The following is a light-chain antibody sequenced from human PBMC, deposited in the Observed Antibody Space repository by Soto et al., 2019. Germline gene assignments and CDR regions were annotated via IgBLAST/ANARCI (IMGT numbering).Light chain of an antibody. CDR1: SSDVGGYNY. V-gene: IGLV2-14*01. CDR2: EVS. CDR3: NSYSSTTPLYV. J-gene: IGLJ1*01. Sequence: QSALTQPASVSVSPGQSITISCTGTSSDVGGYNYVSWYQQHPGKAPKVMIYEVSNRPSGVSNRFSGSKSGNTASLTISGLQAEDEADYYCNSYSSTTPLYVFGTGTKVTVL.